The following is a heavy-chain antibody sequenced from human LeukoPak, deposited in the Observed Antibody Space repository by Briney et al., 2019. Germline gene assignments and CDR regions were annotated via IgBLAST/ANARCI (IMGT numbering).Heavy chain of an antibody. CDR1: GGSISSYY. CDR2: IYYSGST. CDR3: ARVGGTNYYYHGIDI. V-gene: IGHV4-59*01. J-gene: IGHJ6*02. Sequence: PSETLSLTCTVSGGSISSYYWNWIRQPPGKGLEWSAYIYYSGSTNYNPSLKSRVTISVDTSKNQFSLKLSSVTAADTAVYYCARVGGTNYYYHGIDIWGQGTTVTVSS. D-gene: IGHD1-1*01.